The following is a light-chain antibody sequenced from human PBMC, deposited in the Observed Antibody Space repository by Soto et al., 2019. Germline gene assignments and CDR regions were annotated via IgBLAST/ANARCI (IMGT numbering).Light chain of an antibody. Sequence: SVLTQSPGTLSLFPGERATLSCRTSQSISSTYLAWYQQRPGQAPRLLIYAASSRATGIPDRFSGSGSGTDFTLTISSLEPEDFAVYYCQQYFGSLYTFGQGTKLEIK. CDR3: QQYFGSLYT. CDR2: AAS. J-gene: IGKJ2*01. V-gene: IGKV3-20*01. CDR1: QSISSTY.